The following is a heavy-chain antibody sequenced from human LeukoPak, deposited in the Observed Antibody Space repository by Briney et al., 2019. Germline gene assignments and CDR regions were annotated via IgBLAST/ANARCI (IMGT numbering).Heavy chain of an antibody. CDR3: ARAAHAGGDTAMANTLDY. CDR2: INHSGST. J-gene: IGHJ4*02. CDR1: GGSFSGYY. Sequence: SETLSLTCAVYGGSFSGYYWSWIRQPPGKGLEWIGEINHSGSTNCNPSLKSRVTISVDTSKNQFSLKLSSVTAADTAVYYCARAAHAGGDTAMANTLDYWGQGTLVTVSS. V-gene: IGHV4-34*01. D-gene: IGHD5-18*01.